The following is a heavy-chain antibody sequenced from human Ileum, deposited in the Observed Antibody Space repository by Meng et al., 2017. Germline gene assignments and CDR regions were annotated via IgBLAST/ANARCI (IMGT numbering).Heavy chain of an antibody. CDR1: GFIFSDHY. Sequence: GESLKISCAASGFIFSDHYMDWVRQAPGKGLEWVGQSRNRANSFFTYYAASVKGRFTISRDDSENSLYLQMNSLTTEDTAVYYCARGGTMLRRHIDYWGQGALVTVSS. V-gene: IGHV3-72*01. CDR2: SRNRANSFFT. D-gene: IGHD3-10*01. CDR3: ARGGTMLRRHIDY. J-gene: IGHJ4*02.